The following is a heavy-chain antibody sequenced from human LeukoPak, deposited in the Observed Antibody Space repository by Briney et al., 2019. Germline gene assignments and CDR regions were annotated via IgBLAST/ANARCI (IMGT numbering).Heavy chain of an antibody. CDR1: GYTFTDYY. V-gene: IGHV1-2*02. J-gene: IGHJ4*02. CDR2: INPNSGST. Sequence: ASVTVSCTASGYTFTDYYIHWVRQAPGQGLERMGWINPNSGSTNYGQKFQGRVTMTRDTSISTAYMDLSRLRSDDTAVYYCARQATAAAATVFYWGQGTLVTVSS. CDR3: ARQATAAAATVFY. D-gene: IGHD6-13*01.